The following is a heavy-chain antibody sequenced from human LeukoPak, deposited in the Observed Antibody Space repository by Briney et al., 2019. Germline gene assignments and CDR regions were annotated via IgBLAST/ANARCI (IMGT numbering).Heavy chain of an antibody. D-gene: IGHD3-10*01. CDR3: ARLVGYGSGSYYSSRIRNYFDY. CDR2: IGAYNGKT. Sequence: ASVKVSCKASGYTFTSYGISWVRQAPGQGLEWMGWIGAYNGKTNYAQKLQGRVTMTTDTSTSTAYMELRSLRSDDTAVYYCARLVGYGSGSYYSSRIRNYFDYWGQGTLVTVSS. V-gene: IGHV1-18*01. J-gene: IGHJ4*02. CDR1: GYTFTSYG.